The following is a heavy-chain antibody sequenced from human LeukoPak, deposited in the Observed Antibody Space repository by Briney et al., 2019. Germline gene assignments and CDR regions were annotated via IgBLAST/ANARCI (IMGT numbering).Heavy chain of an antibody. CDR3: AKEAHLYYSYYYYMDV. Sequence: GGSRRLACLASGFTFSIYAMSWVRQAPGKGLDGLSLMRGGGGRIEYADSVKGRFTISRDNSKSTLWLQMNSLRAEDTAVYYCAKEAHLYYSYYYYMDVWGKGTTVTVSS. J-gene: IGHJ6*03. V-gene: IGHV3-23*01. CDR1: GFTFSIYA. CDR2: MRGGGGRI.